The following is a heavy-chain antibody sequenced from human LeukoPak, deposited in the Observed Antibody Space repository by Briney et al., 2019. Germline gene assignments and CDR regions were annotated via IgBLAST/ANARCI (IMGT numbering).Heavy chain of an antibody. CDR1: GGSISSYY. Sequence: SETLSLTCTVSGGSISSYYWSWIRQPPGKGLEWIGEIFHTGSTNYNPSLKSRVTISVDKSKNQFSLEVTSVTAADTAVYFCGRNGYYSTDLWGQGTLVTVSS. CDR2: IFHTGST. D-gene: IGHD3-22*01. CDR3: GRNGYYSTDL. V-gene: IGHV4-59*12. J-gene: IGHJ5*02.